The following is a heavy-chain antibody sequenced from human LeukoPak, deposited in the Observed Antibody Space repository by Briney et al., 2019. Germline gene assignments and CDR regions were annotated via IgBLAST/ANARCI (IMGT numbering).Heavy chain of an antibody. Sequence: SETLSLTCSVSGASISGGTYCWGWIRQPPGKGLEGIGSIYYTGSTYDNPSLKSRVTISVDTSKNQFSLKLSSVTASDTAVYYCARRGGSGRAFDYWGQGTLVTVSS. D-gene: IGHD1-26*01. CDR1: GASISGGTYC. V-gene: IGHV4-39*01. CDR2: IYYTGST. CDR3: ARRGGSGRAFDY. J-gene: IGHJ4*02.